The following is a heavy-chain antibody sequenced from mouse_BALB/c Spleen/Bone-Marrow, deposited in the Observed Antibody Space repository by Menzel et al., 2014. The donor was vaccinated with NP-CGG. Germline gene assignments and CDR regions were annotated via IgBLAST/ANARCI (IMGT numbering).Heavy chain of an antibody. CDR3: ATYYYGSSLFAY. J-gene: IGHJ3*01. CDR1: GFSIKNTY. CDR2: IDPANANT. Sequence: VQLQQSGAELVKPGASVKLSCTASGFSIKNTYIHWVKQRPEQGLEWIGRIDPANANTKYDPKFQGKATITADTSSNTAYLQLSSLTSEDTAVYYCATYYYGSSLFAYWGQGTLVTVSA. D-gene: IGHD1-1*01. V-gene: IGHV14-3*02.